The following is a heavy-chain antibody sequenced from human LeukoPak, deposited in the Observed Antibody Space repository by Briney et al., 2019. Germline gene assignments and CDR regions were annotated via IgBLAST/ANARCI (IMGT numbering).Heavy chain of an antibody. CDR1: GFTLSSYS. J-gene: IGHJ3*02. V-gene: IGHV3-21*01. Sequence: PGGSLRLSCAASGFTLSSYSMNWVRQAPGKGLEWVSSISSSSSYIYYADSVKGRFTISRDNAKNSLYLQMNSLRAEDTAVYYCAREEVEAFDIWGQGTMVTVSS. CDR2: ISSSSSYI. CDR3: AREEVEAFDI.